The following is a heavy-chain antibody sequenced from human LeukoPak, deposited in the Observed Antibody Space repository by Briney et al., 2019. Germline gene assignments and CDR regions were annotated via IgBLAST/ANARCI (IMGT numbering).Heavy chain of an antibody. Sequence: PGGSLRLSCAASGFTFSSYAMSSVRQAPGKGLEWVSAISGSGGSTYYADSVKGRFTISRDNSKNTLYLQMNSLRAEDTAVYYCAGITMIVVVITTFDYWGQGTLVTVSS. CDR3: AGITMIVVVITTFDY. CDR2: ISGSGGST. D-gene: IGHD3-22*01. CDR1: GFTFSSYA. V-gene: IGHV3-23*01. J-gene: IGHJ4*02.